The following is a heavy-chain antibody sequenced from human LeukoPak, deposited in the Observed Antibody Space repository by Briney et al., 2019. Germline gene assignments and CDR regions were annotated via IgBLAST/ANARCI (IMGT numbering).Heavy chain of an antibody. Sequence: SETLSLTCTVSGGSINSGTYYWSWIRQPAGKGLEWFGRMDTSGSTNYKPSLESRVTISVDTSKNQFSLKLSSVTAADTAVYYCARGEKGSSSGSINYWGQGTLVTVSS. CDR3: ARGEKGSSSGSINY. V-gene: IGHV4-61*02. CDR2: MDTSGST. J-gene: IGHJ4*02. D-gene: IGHD6-6*01. CDR1: GGSINSGTYY.